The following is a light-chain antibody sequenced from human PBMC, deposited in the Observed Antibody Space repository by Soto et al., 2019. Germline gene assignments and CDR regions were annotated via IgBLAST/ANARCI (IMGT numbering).Light chain of an antibody. Sequence: DIQMTQSPSTLSASIGDRVTITFRSSQSLSIWLAWYQQKPGKAPKLLIYKASTLQSGVPSRFSGTGSRTEFTLTITSLQHEDFATYYCHQYNRFPRTFGQGTKVDIK. CDR3: HQYNRFPRT. J-gene: IGKJ1*01. V-gene: IGKV1-5*03. CDR2: KAS. CDR1: QSLSIW.